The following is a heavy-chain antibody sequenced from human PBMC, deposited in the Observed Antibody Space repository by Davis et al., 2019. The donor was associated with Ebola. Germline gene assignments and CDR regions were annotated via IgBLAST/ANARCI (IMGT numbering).Heavy chain of an antibody. Sequence: PAGSLTLSCTVSGGSISSRTHYWGWIRQTPGKGLEWIGSMYNSRSAYYNPSLKSRVTISLDTSKNQFSLKLSPVTAADTAVYYCAIPGYNWVSWFDPWGQGILVTVSS. V-gene: IGHV4-39*01. CDR1: GGSISSRTHY. D-gene: IGHD5-18*01. CDR3: AIPGYNWVSWFDP. CDR2: MYNSRSA. J-gene: IGHJ5*02.